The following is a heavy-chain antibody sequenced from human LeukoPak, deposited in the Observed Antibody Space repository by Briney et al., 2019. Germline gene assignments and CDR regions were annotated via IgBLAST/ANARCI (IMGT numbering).Heavy chain of an antibody. Sequence: SETLSLTCTVSGGSISSSSYYWGWIRQPPGKGLEWIGTIYYRGTTYYNPSLKSRVTISVDTSKNQFSLKVSSVTAEDTAIYYCARRAGEYSHPYDYWGQGTLVTVSS. V-gene: IGHV4-39*07. CDR3: ARRAGEYSHPYDY. CDR1: GGSISSSSYY. J-gene: IGHJ4*02. D-gene: IGHD2-15*01. CDR2: IYYRGTT.